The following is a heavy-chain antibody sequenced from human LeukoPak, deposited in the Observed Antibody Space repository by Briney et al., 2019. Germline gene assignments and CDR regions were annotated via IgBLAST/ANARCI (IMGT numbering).Heavy chain of an antibody. CDR2: IYYSGST. V-gene: IGHV4-39*07. D-gene: IGHD3-3*01. J-gene: IGHJ4*02. Sequence: PSETLSLTCTVSGGSISSSSYYWGWIRQPPGKGLEWIGSIYYSGSTYYNPSLKSRVTISVDTSKNQFSLKLSSVTAADTAVYYCARDGPRGSTIFGVAETSGAFDYWGQGTLVTVSS. CDR3: ARDGPRGSTIFGVAETSGAFDY. CDR1: GGSISSSSYY.